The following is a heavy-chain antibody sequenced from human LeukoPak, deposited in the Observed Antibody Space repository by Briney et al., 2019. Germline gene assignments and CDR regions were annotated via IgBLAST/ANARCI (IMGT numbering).Heavy chain of an antibody. CDR1: GFTFSGYI. Sequence: GGSLRLSCAASGFTFSGYIINWVRQAPGKGLEWVSSISSSANYKYYADSVKGRFTISRDNAKNSLYLQMNSLRAEDTAVYYCARGFYDYGGNLIDYWGQGTLVTVSS. V-gene: IGHV3-21*01. D-gene: IGHD4-23*01. CDR3: ARGFYDYGGNLIDY. CDR2: ISSSANYK. J-gene: IGHJ4*02.